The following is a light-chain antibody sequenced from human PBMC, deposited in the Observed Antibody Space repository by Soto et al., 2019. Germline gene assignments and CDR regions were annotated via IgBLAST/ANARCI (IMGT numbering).Light chain of an antibody. CDR3: ASWDGRLNGPGV. CDR1: SSNIGSNT. J-gene: IGLJ1*01. CDR2: NNN. Sequence: QSVLTQPPSASGTPGQRGTISCSGSSSNIGSNTVNWYQQLPGTAPKLLIYNNNQRPSGVPARFSGSNSGNSASLAISGLQSEDDADYYCASWDGRLNGPGVFGTGTKLPVL. V-gene: IGLV1-44*01.